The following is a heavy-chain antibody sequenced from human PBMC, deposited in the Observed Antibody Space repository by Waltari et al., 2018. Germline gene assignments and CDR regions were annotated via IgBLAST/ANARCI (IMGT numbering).Heavy chain of an antibody. CDR2: IIPIFGTA. CDR3: AASSRGVDY. J-gene: IGHJ4*02. D-gene: IGHD6-13*01. CDR1: GGTFSSYA. Sequence: QVQLLQCGAEVKKPGSAEKVSCKAAGGTFSSYAISWVRQAHGKGLEWMGGIIPIFGTANYAQKFQGRVAITADESTSTAYMELSSLRSEDTAVYYCAASSRGVDYWGQGTLVTVSS. V-gene: IGHV1-69*12.